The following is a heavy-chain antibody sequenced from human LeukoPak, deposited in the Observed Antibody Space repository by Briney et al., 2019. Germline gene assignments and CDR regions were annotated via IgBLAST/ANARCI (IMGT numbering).Heavy chain of an antibody. Sequence: GASGKVSCKASGYTFTSYDINWVRQATGQGLEWMGWMNPNSGNTGYAQKFQGRVTMTRNTSISTAYMELSSLRSEDTAVYYCARDNGAYYYDSSGYTNWFDPWGQGTLVTVSS. D-gene: IGHD3-22*01. CDR3: ARDNGAYYYDSSGYTNWFDP. J-gene: IGHJ5*02. CDR1: GYTFTSYD. V-gene: IGHV1-8*01. CDR2: MNPNSGNT.